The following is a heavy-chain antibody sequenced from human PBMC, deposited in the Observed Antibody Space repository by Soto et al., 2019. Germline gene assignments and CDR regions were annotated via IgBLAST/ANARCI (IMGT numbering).Heavy chain of an antibody. V-gene: IGHV3-23*01. CDR2: ISGSGSPT. D-gene: IGHD1-26*01. Sequence: EVQLLESGGGLGQPGGSLRLSCAASGFTFSSYAMTWVRQAPGRGLEWVSAISGSGSPTYYADYVKGRFTISRDNSKNQLYLQMNSLRADATAVYYCARDMSGGTYNYYYGMDGWGQGTTVTVSS. CDR3: ARDMSGGTYNYYYGMDG. CDR1: GFTFSSYA. J-gene: IGHJ6*02.